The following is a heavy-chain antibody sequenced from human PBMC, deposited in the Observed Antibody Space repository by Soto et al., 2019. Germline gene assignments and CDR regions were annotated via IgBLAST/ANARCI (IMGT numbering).Heavy chain of an antibody. Sequence: GASVKVSCKASGYTFTSYYMHWVRQAPGQGLEWMGIINPSGGSTSYAQKFQGRVTMTRDTSTSTVYMELSSLRSEDTAVYYCARVSSQDNWNYHMSRIDYWGQGTLVTVSS. V-gene: IGHV1-46*01. CDR1: GYTFTSYY. CDR2: INPSGGST. J-gene: IGHJ4*02. D-gene: IGHD1-1*01. CDR3: ARVSSQDNWNYHMSRIDY.